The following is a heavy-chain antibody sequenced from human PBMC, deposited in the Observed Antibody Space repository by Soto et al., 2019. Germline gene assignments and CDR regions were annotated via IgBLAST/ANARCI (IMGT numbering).Heavy chain of an antibody. CDR3: ARVGRLHYFDY. D-gene: IGHD4-17*01. V-gene: IGHV3-30-3*01. Sequence: QVQLVESGGGVVQPGRSLRLSCAASGFTFSSYAMHWVRQAPGKGLEWVAVISYDGSNKYYAESVKGRFTISRDNSKNTLFLQMNSLRDEETAVYYCARVGRLHYFDYWGQGTLVTVSS. CDR2: ISYDGSNK. CDR1: GFTFSSYA. J-gene: IGHJ4*02.